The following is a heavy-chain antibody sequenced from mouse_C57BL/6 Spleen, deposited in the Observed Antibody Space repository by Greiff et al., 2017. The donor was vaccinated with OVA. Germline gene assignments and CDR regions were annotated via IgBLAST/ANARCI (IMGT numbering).Heavy chain of an antibody. CDR3: ARDLYYYGSSYVSYWYFDV. CDR1: GFTFSDYY. D-gene: IGHD1-1*01. CDR2: INSVGSST. V-gene: IGHV5-16*01. J-gene: IGHJ1*03. Sequence: EVQVVESEGGLVHPGSSMKLSCTASGFTFSDYYMAWVRQVPEQGLEWVANINSVGSSTYYLDSLKIRFIISIDNAKNILYLQRSRLKSEDTATYYCARDLYYYGSSYVSYWYFDVWGTGTTVTVSS.